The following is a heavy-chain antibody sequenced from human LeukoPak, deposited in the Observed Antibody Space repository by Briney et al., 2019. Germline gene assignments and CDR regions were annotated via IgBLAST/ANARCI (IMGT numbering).Heavy chain of an antibody. V-gene: IGHV3-74*01. CDR3: AKAYGMYGSGSLDYMDV. D-gene: IGHD3-10*01. Sequence: PGGSLRLSCAASGFTFSSYWMHWVRQAPGKGLVWVSRINSDGSSTSYADSVKGRFTISRDNAKNTLYLQMNSLRAEDTAVYYCAKAYGMYGSGSLDYMDVWGKGTTVTVSS. J-gene: IGHJ6*03. CDR2: INSDGSST. CDR1: GFTFSSYW.